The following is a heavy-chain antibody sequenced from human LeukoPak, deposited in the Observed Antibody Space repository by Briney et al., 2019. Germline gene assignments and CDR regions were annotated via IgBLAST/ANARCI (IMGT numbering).Heavy chain of an antibody. CDR3: ARHIVVSGSFDY. Sequence: SQTLSLTCTVSGGSISSGDYYWSWIRQPPGKGLEWIGYIYYSGSTYYNPSLKSRVTISVDTSKNQFSLKLSSVTAADTAVYYCARHIVVSGSFDYWGQGTLVTVSS. D-gene: IGHD2-15*01. CDR1: GGSISSGDYY. J-gene: IGHJ4*02. V-gene: IGHV4-30-4*08. CDR2: IYYSGST.